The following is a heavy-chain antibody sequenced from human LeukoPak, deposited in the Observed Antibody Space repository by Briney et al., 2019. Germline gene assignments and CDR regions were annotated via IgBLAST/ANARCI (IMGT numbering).Heavy chain of an antibody. CDR3: ARARGYYGSGSYYELDY. Sequence: SETLSLTCTVSGGSISSYYWSWIRQPAGKGLEWIGRIYTSGSTNYNPSLKSRVTMSVDTSKNQFFLKLSSVTAADTAVYYCARARGYYGSGSYYELDYWGQGTLVTVSS. CDR1: GGSISSYY. D-gene: IGHD3-10*01. V-gene: IGHV4-4*07. CDR2: IYTSGST. J-gene: IGHJ4*02.